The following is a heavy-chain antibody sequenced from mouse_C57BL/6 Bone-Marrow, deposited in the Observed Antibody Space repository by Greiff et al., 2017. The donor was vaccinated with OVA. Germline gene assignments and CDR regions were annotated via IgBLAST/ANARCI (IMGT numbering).Heavy chain of an antibody. D-gene: IGHD2-1*01. J-gene: IGHJ2*01. V-gene: IGHV1-76*01. CDR1: GYTFTDYY. CDR3: ARRGNYGYFDY. Sequence: QVQLKESGAELVRPGASVKLSCKASGYTFTDYYINWVKQRPGQGLEWIARIYPGSGNTYYNEKFKGKATLTAEKSSSTAYMQLSSLTSEDSAVYFCARRGNYGYFDYWGQGTTLTVSS. CDR2: IYPGSGNT.